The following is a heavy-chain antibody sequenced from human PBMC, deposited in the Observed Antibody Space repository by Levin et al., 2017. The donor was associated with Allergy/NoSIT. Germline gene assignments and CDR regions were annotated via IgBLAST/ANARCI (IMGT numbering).Heavy chain of an antibody. Sequence: SCTVSGGSISSYYWSWIRQPAGKGLEWIGRIYTSGSTNYNPSLKSRVTMSVDTSKNQFSLKLSSVTAADTAVYYCARAGQLPSQASFDYWGQGTLVTVSS. CDR3: ARAGQLPSQASFDY. CDR1: GGSISSYY. J-gene: IGHJ4*02. CDR2: IYTSGST. D-gene: IGHD2-2*01. V-gene: IGHV4-4*07.